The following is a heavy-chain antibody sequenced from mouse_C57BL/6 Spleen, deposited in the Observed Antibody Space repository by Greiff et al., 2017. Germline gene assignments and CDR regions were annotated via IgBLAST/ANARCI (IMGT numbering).Heavy chain of an antibody. CDR2: LYPGNSDT. D-gene: IGHD1-1*01. CDR1: GYTFTSYW. Sequence: EVQLQQSGTVLARPGASVKMSCKTSGYTFTSYWMHWVKQRPGQGLEWIGALYPGNSDTSYKQQFKGKAKLTAVTSASTAYMALCSLTNEDSAVYYCTRTPSPLRSWYFDFWGTGTTVTVSS. V-gene: IGHV1-5*01. CDR3: TRTPSPLRSWYFDF. J-gene: IGHJ1*03.